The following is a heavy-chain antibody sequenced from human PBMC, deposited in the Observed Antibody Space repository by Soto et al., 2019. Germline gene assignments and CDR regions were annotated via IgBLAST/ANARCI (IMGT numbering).Heavy chain of an antibody. D-gene: IGHD3-3*01. CDR1: GYTFTNYA. Sequence: ASVKVSCKTSGYTFTNYAINWVRQAPGQGLQWMGWISAYSGDTKYAQRFQDRLTVTTDPSTTTAYMELRSLRSDDTAVYYCARDGRAFSIFGETMDVWGQGTTVTVSS. J-gene: IGHJ6*02. CDR2: ISAYSGDT. V-gene: IGHV1-18*01. CDR3: ARDGRAFSIFGETMDV.